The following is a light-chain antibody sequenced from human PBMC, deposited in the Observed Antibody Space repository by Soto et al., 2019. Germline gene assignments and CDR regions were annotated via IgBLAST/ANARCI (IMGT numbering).Light chain of an antibody. Sequence: IVLTQSPATLSLSPGERGNLSCRASQRVNSNLAWYQQKPGLAPRLLIYDASIRATGIPARFSGSGSGTDFTLTNSSLEPEDFAFYDCQQRDNWPLTFRGGTQAESK. J-gene: IGKJ4*01. CDR1: QRVNSN. V-gene: IGKV3-11*01. CDR3: QQRDNWPLT. CDR2: DAS.